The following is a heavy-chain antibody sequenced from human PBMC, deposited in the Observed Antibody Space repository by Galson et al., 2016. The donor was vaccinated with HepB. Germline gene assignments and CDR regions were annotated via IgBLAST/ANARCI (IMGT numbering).Heavy chain of an antibody. CDR1: GFTFRSYV. CDR3: ARDPVGATLGGFAY. V-gene: IGHV3-21*01. J-gene: IGHJ4*02. Sequence: SLRLSCAASGFTFRSYVMNWVRQAPGKGLEWVSSTSSGSSYIYYADSVKGRFTISRNNAKNSLHLQMNSLRAEDTAVYYCARDPVGATLGGFAYWGQGTLVTVSS. CDR2: TSSGSSYI. D-gene: IGHD1-26*01.